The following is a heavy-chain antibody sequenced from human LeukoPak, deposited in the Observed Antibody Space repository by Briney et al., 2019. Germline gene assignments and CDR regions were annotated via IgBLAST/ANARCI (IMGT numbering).Heavy chain of an antibody. J-gene: IGHJ4*02. CDR3: ARARLVGATYYYFDY. CDR1: AFTVSSNS. V-gene: IGHV3-7*01. D-gene: IGHD1-26*01. CDR2: IKQDGSEK. Sequence: GGSLRLSCAASAFTVSSNSMTWVRQAPGKGLEWVANIKQDGSEKYYVDSVKGRFTISRDNAKNSLYLQMNSLRAEDTAVYYCARARLVGATYYYFDYWGQGTLVTVSS.